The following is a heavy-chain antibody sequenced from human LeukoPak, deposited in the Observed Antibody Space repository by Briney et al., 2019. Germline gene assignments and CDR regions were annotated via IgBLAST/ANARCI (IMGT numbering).Heavy chain of an antibody. Sequence: KPSETLSLTCTGSGGSVNSGSCFWSWIRQPPGKGLEWIGYIQNSARTNYNPSLESRVTISVDSSKDQFSLRLSSVTAADTAVYYCATDYSNFYGMDVWGQGTTVTVSS. V-gene: IGHV4-61*01. CDR3: ATDYSNFYGMDV. J-gene: IGHJ6*02. CDR1: GGSVNSGSCF. CDR2: IQNSART. D-gene: IGHD4-11*01.